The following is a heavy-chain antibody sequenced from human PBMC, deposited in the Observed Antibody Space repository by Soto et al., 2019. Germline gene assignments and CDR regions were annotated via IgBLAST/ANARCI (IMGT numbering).Heavy chain of an antibody. CDR1: GGSISSYY. J-gene: IGHJ6*02. CDR3: ARQISRGYYLYYDYGMDV. Sequence: SETLSLTWTVSGGSISSYYWRWIRQPPGKGLEWIGYIYYSGSTNYNPSLKSRVTISVDTSKNQFSLKLSSVTAADTAVYYCARQISRGYYLYYDYGMDVWGQGTTVTVSS. V-gene: IGHV4-59*08. CDR2: IYYSGST. D-gene: IGHD3-22*01.